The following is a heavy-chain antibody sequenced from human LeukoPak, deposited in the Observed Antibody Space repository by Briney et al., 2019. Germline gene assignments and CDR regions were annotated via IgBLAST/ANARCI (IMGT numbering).Heavy chain of an antibody. Sequence: GGSLRLSCAASGFTFSSYSMNWVRQAPGKGLEWVSYISSSSSTIYYAVSVKGRFTISRDNAKNSLYLLMNSLGAEDTAVYYCARDAQQLVTPFDYWGQGTLVTVSS. V-gene: IGHV3-48*01. D-gene: IGHD6-13*01. CDR2: ISSSSSTI. CDR3: ARDAQQLVTPFDY. J-gene: IGHJ4*02. CDR1: GFTFSSYS.